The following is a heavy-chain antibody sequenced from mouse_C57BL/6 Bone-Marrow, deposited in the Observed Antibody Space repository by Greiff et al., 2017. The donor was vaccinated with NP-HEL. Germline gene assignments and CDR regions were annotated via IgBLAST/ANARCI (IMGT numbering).Heavy chain of an antibody. J-gene: IGHJ1*03. D-gene: IGHD4-1*01. CDR3: ERKGTWERYFDV. Sequence: EVQLQQSGAELVRPGSSVKMSCKTSGYTFTSYGINWVKQRPGPGLEWIGSIYLGNGYTEYNEKFKGKATLTSDTSSSTAYKQVSSLTSEDSASYLCERKGTWERYFDVWGTGTTVTVSS. CDR1: GYTFTSYG. V-gene: IGHV1-58*01. CDR2: IYLGNGYT.